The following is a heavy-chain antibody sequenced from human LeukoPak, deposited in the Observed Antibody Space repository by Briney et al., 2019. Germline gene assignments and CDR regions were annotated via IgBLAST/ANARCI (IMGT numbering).Heavy chain of an antibody. Sequence: GGSLRLSCVVSGFTFSEYWMTWVRQTPGKGLEWVANIKEDGGQKHYVDSVKGRFTIFRDNAKNTLYLQMDSLRAEDTAVYYCARGGDKNVMGGQGTLVTVSS. CDR1: GFTFSEYW. CDR2: IKEDGGQK. D-gene: IGHD3-10*01. J-gene: IGHJ4*02. CDR3: ARGGDKNVM. V-gene: IGHV3-7*03.